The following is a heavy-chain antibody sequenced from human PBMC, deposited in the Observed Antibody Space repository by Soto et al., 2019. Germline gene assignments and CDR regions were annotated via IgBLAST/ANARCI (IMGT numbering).Heavy chain of an antibody. CDR2: IYYSGST. V-gene: IGHV4-59*01. CDR3: GRGLGGGAVTTGYYYYYGMDV. J-gene: IGHJ6*02. D-gene: IGHD4-17*01. CDR1: GGSISSYY. Sequence: SETLSLTCTVSGGSISSYYWSWIRQPPGKGLEWIGYIYYSGSTNYNPSLKSRVTISVDTSKNQFSLKLSSVTAADTAVYYCGRGLGGGAVTTGYYYYYGMDVWGQGTTVTVSS.